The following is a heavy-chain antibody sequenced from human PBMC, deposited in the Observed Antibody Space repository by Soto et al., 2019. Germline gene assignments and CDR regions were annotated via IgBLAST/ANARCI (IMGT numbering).Heavy chain of an antibody. Sequence: QVQLVESGGGVVQPGRSLRLSCAASGFTFSSYGMHWVRQAPGKGLEWVAVIWYDGSNKYYADSVKGRFTISRDNSKNTLYLQMNSLRAEDTAVYYCARDSYGDYNDAFDIWGQGTMVTVSS. J-gene: IGHJ3*02. D-gene: IGHD4-17*01. V-gene: IGHV3-33*01. CDR3: ARDSYGDYNDAFDI. CDR1: GFTFSSYG. CDR2: IWYDGSNK.